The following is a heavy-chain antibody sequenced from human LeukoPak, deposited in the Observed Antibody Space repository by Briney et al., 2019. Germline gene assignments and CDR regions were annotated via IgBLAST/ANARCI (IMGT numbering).Heavy chain of an antibody. V-gene: IGHV3-9*01. CDR1: GFIFDHYA. CDR2: ISWNSGFI. CDR3: AKDNWGLDKGFLDY. J-gene: IGHJ4*02. Sequence: GRSLRLSCEASGFIFDHYAMHWVRQAPGKGLERVSSISWNSGFINYADSVKGRFTISRDNAKSSLYLQMNSLRADDTALYYCAKDNWGLDKGFLDYWGQGTLVTVSS. D-gene: IGHD2-21*01.